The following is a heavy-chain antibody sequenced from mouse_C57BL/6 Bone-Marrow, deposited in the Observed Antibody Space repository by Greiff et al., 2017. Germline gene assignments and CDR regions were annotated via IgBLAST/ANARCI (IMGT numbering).Heavy chain of an antibody. D-gene: IGHD2-4*01. Sequence: EVQLMESGGGLVKPGGSLKLSCAASGFTFSSYAMSWVRQTPEKRLEWVATISDGGSYTYYPDNVKGRFTISRDNAKNNLYLQMSHLKSEDTAMYYCARHYDYDVYAMDYWGQGTSVTVSA. CDR3: ARHYDYDVYAMDY. V-gene: IGHV5-4*01. CDR1: GFTFSSYA. CDR2: ISDGGSYT. J-gene: IGHJ4*01.